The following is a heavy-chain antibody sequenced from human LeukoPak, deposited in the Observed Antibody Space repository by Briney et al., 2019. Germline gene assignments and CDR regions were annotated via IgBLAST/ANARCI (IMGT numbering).Heavy chain of an antibody. CDR3: AREGISSSPHFDY. CDR2: IYYSGSA. D-gene: IGHD6-6*01. Sequence: SGTLSLTCAVSGGSISSSNWWSWIRQPPGKGLEWIGYIYYSGSANYNPSLKSRVTISVDTSKNQFSLKLSSVTAADTAVYYCAREGISSSPHFDYWGQGTLVTVSS. J-gene: IGHJ4*02. V-gene: IGHV4-61*01. CDR1: GGSISSSNW.